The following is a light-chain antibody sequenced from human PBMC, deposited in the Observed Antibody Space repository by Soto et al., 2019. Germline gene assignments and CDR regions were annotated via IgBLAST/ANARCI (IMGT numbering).Light chain of an antibody. V-gene: IGLV1-40*01. CDR1: SSNIGTPYD. CDR3: QSYDSSLGGYVI. J-gene: IGLJ2*01. CDR2: GNN. Sequence: QSVLTQPPSVSGAPGQRVTISCTGSSSNIGTPYDVHWYQQLPGTAPKLLIYGNNNRPSGVPDRFSGSKSGTSAYLAITGLQAEDEADYYCQSYDSSLGGYVIFGGGTKLTVL.